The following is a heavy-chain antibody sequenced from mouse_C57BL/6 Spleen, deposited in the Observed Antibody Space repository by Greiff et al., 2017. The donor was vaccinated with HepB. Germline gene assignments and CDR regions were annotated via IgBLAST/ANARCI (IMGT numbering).Heavy chain of an antibody. CDR2: IDPETGGT. Sequence: QVQLQQSGAELVRPGASVTLSCKASGYTFTDYEMHWVKQTPVHGLEWIGAIDPETGGTAHNQKFKGKAILTADKSSSTAYMELRSLTSEDSAVYYCTRDSNYVFAYWGQGTLVTVSA. CDR3: TRDSNYVFAY. V-gene: IGHV1-15*01. D-gene: IGHD2-5*01. J-gene: IGHJ3*01. CDR1: GYTFTDYE.